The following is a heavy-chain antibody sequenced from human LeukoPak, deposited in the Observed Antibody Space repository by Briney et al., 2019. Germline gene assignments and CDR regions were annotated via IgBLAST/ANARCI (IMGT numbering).Heavy chain of an antibody. CDR3: ARDCTNGVCVKQFDY. D-gene: IGHD2-8*01. Sequence: GGSLRLSCAASGFTFSRYEMNWVRQAPGKGLEWVSYISSSGSTIYYADSVKGRFTISRDNAKNSLYLQMNSLRAEDTAVYYCARDCTNGVCVKQFDYWGQGTLVTVSS. CDR2: ISSSGSTI. CDR1: GFTFSRYE. V-gene: IGHV3-48*03. J-gene: IGHJ4*02.